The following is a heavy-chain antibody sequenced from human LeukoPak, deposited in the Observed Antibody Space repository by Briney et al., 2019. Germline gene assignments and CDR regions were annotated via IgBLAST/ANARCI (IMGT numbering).Heavy chain of an antibody. CDR1: GFTFSRYS. CDR2: ISSSSSYI. CDR3: ASDRLARSFDY. V-gene: IGHV3-21*01. J-gene: IGHJ4*02. D-gene: IGHD6-19*01. Sequence: GGSVRLSCAASGFTFSRYSMNWVLQAPGKGLEWVSSISSSSSYIYYADSVKGRFTISRDNAKNSLYLQMNSLRAEDTAVYYCASDRLARSFDYWGQGTLVTVSS.